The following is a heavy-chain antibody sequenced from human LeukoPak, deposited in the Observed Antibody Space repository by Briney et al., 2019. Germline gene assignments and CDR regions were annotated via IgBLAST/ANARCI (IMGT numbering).Heavy chain of an antibody. Sequence: ASVKVSCKASGYTFTGYYMHWVRQAPGQGLEWMGWINPNSGGTNYAQKFQGRVTMTRDTSISTAYMELSRLRSDDTAVYYCAREILYSGSYSYYFGYWGQGTLVTVSS. CDR3: AREILYSGSYSYYFGY. CDR1: GYTFTGYY. J-gene: IGHJ4*02. CDR2: INPNSGGT. V-gene: IGHV1-2*02. D-gene: IGHD1-26*01.